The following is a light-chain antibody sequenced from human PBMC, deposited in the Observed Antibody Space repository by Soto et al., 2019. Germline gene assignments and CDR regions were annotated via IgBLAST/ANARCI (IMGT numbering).Light chain of an antibody. CDR1: QSVSSN. CDR3: QQYGTSSYT. V-gene: IGKV3-15*01. CDR2: GAS. J-gene: IGKJ2*01. Sequence: EIVMTQSPATLSVSPGERATLSCRASQSVSSNLAWYQQKPGQAPRLLIYGASTRAAGIPARFSGSGSETEFTLTISRLEPEGSAVYYCQQYGTSSYTFGQGTNLEI.